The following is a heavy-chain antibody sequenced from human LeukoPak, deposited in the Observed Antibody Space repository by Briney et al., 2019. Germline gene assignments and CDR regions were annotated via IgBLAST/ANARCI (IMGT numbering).Heavy chain of an antibody. CDR3: ARDGGRRDSSGYYYHLDY. D-gene: IGHD3-22*01. J-gene: IGHJ4*02. Sequence: PSETLSLTCTVSSDSISSYYWSWIRQPPGKGLEWIGYIYYSGSTNYNPSLKSRVTISVDTSKNQFSLKLSSVTAADTAVYYCARDGGRRDSSGYYYHLDYWGQGTLVTVSS. V-gene: IGHV4-59*01. CDR2: IYYSGST. CDR1: SDSISSYY.